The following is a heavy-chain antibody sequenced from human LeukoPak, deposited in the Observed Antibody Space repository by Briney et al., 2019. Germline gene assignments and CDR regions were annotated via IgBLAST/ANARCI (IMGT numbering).Heavy chain of an antibody. V-gene: IGHV3-11*01. D-gene: IGHD5-24*01. J-gene: IGHJ4*02. CDR3: ARARNGYNDY. Sequence: GGSLRLSCAASGFTFRDYNMSWIRQAPGKGLEWISYISGSDNSIYYADSMKGRFTISRDNAKNSLYLQMSSLRDADTAVYYCARARNGYNDYWGQGTLVTVSS. CDR2: ISGSDNSI. CDR1: GFTFRDYN.